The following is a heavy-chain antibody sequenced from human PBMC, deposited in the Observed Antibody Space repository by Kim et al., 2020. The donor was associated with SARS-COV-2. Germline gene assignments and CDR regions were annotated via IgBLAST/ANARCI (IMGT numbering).Heavy chain of an antibody. V-gene: IGHV4-59*12. J-gene: IGHJ4*02. D-gene: IGHD6-19*01. CDR3: ARETATVAGLFDY. CDR1: GVSISSYY. CDR2: IYYSGST. Sequence: SETLSLTCTVSGVSISSYYWSWIRQPPGKGLEWIGYIYYSGSTNYNPSLKSRVTISVDTSKNQFSLKLSSVTAADTAVYYCARETATVAGLFDYWGQGTRVTVSS.